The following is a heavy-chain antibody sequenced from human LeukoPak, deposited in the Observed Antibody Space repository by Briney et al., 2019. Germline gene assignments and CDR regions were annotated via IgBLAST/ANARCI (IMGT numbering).Heavy chain of an antibody. Sequence: AGGSLRLSCAASGFTVSSNYMSWVRQAPGKGLEWVSAISGSGGSTYYADSVKGRFTISRDNSKNTLYLQMNSLRAEDAAVYYCAKDRYGSGSYDYWGQGTLVTVSS. V-gene: IGHV3-23*01. CDR2: ISGSGGST. CDR1: GFTVSSNY. CDR3: AKDRYGSGSYDY. D-gene: IGHD3-10*01. J-gene: IGHJ4*02.